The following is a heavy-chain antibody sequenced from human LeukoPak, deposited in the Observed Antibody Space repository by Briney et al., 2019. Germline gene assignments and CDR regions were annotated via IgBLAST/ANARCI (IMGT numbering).Heavy chain of an antibody. V-gene: IGHV3-7*03. J-gene: IGHJ4*02. CDR1: GFTFSSYA. CDR2: IKQDGSEK. D-gene: IGHD6-6*01. CDR3: ARGGSIAARRGLDY. Sequence: QSGGSLRLSCAASGFTFSSYAMSWVRQVPGKGLEWVANIKQDGSEKYYVDSVKGRFTISRDNAKNSLYLQMNSLRAEDTAVYYCARGGSIAARRGLDYWGQGTLVTVSS.